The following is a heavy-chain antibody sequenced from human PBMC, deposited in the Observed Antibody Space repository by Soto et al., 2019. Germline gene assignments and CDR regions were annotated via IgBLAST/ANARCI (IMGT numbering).Heavy chain of an antibody. CDR1: GYSFTSYW. J-gene: IGHJ6*02. CDR2: IYPGDSDT. V-gene: IGHV5-51*01. CDR3: ARLEYSSSTYYYYYYGMDV. Sequence: GESLKISCKGSGYSFTSYWIGWVRQMPGKGLEWMGIIYPGDSDTRYSPSFQGQVTISADKSISTAYLQWSSLKASDTAMYYCARLEYSSSTYYYYYYGMDVWGQGTTVTVSS. D-gene: IGHD6-6*01.